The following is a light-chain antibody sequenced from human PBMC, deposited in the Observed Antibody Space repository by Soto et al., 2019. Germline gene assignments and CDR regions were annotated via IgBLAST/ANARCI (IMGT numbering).Light chain of an antibody. CDR1: QSLLYSSNNKNY. J-gene: IGKJ1*01. CDR3: QQYYGSPPRT. Sequence: DIVMTQSPDSLAVSFGERATINCKSSQSLLYSSNNKNYLAWYQQKPGQPPKLLISWASTRESGVPDRFSGSGSGTDFTLTISSLQAEDVAVYYCQQYYGSPPRTFGQGTKVEIK. V-gene: IGKV4-1*01. CDR2: WAS.